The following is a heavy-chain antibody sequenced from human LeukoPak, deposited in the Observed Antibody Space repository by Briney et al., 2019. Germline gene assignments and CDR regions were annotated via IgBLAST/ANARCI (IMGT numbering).Heavy chain of an antibody. J-gene: IGHJ6*02. Sequence: SETMSLSCTVSGSSISNYYWRWIQQPPGDGREWMGNIHYSGSTNYNPSIKSRVTISVDTSINTFFLKRSSVTASDTAVYYWARAQKVLGPCCVWIPPDGMDVWGQGTTVPVSS. D-gene: IGHD5-18*01. CDR3: ARAQKVLGPCCVWIPPDGMDV. V-gene: IGHV4-59*01. CDR2: IHYSGST. CDR1: GSSISNYY.